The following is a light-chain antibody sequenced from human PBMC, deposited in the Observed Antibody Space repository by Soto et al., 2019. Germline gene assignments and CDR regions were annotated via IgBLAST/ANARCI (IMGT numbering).Light chain of an antibody. CDR1: ESISIW. Sequence: DIQMTQSPSTLSASVGHTVTITYRASESISIWLAWYQQKPGKAPNLLINKASSLQSEVPSRLSGSGSGTEFTLTITSMQPDDFGVYYCQQYKSSSTFGQGTKVDI. J-gene: IGKJ1*01. V-gene: IGKV1-5*03. CDR2: KAS. CDR3: QQYKSSST.